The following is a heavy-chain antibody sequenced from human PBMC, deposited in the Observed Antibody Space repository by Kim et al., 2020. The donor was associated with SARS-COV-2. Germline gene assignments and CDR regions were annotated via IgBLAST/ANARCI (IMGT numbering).Heavy chain of an antibody. CDR2: STTSSTK. J-gene: IGHJ4*02. CDR3: ATRLDY. V-gene: IGHV3-48*01. Sequence: STTSSTKDYADSVKGRFTISRDNARNSLYLQMNSLRAEDTAVYYCATRLDYWGQGTLVTVSS.